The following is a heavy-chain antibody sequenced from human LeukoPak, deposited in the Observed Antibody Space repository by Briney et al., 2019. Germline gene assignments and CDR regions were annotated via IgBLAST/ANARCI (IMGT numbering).Heavy chain of an antibody. CDR3: VRDRGTNTIFGVVFTLGAFGI. D-gene: IGHD3-3*01. CDR2: IYYSGSA. J-gene: IGHJ3*02. CDR1: GFSISSGGYY. V-gene: IGHV4-31*01. Sequence: SETLSLTCTVSGFSISSGGYYWSWLRQHPGKGREWNGYIYYSGSAYYNPSLKSLTIITIDTSKYQFSLKLSSVTAADTAVYYCVRDRGTNTIFGVVFTLGAFGIWGQGTMASVSS.